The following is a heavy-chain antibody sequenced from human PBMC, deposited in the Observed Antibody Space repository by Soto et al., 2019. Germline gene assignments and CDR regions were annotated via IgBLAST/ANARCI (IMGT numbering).Heavy chain of an antibody. Sequence: SETLSLTCTVSGGSISSYYWSWIRQPPGKGLEWIGYIYYSGSTNYNPSLKSRVTISVDTSKNQFSLELSSVTAADTAVYYCAREYCSSTSCYKYYFDYWGQGTLVTVSS. CDR2: IYYSGST. J-gene: IGHJ4*02. D-gene: IGHD2-2*02. CDR3: AREYCSSTSCYKYYFDY. CDR1: GGSISSYY. V-gene: IGHV4-59*01.